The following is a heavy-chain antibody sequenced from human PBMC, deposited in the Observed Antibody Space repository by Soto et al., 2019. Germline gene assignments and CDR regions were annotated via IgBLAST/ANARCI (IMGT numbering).Heavy chain of an antibody. D-gene: IGHD1-26*01. CDR1: GFTFSSYA. CDR2: ISGSGGST. Sequence: EVQLLESGGGLVQPGGSLRLSCAASGFTFSSYAMRWVREAPGKGLEWVSAISGSGGSTYYADSVKGRFTISRDNSKNTLYLQMNSLRAEDTAVYYCARRGSGSYYDYWGQGTLVTVSS. CDR3: ARRGSGSYYDY. V-gene: IGHV3-23*01. J-gene: IGHJ4*02.